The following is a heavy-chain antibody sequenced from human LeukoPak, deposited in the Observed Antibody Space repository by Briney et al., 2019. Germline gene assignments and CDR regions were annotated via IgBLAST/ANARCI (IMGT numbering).Heavy chain of an antibody. CDR2: ISYDGSNK. Sequence: GGSLRLSCAASGFTFSSYAMHWVRQAPGKGLEWVAVISYDGSNKYYADSVKGRFTISRDNSKNTLYLQMNSLRAEDTAVYYCARGEVGNMIVDYWGQGTLVTVSS. J-gene: IGHJ4*02. CDR3: ARGEVGNMIVDY. V-gene: IGHV3-30*04. CDR1: GFTFSSYA. D-gene: IGHD3-22*01.